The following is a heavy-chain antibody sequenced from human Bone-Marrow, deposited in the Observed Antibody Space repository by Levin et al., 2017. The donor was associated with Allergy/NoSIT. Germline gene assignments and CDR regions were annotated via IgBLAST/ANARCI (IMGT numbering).Heavy chain of an antibody. D-gene: IGHD5-24*01. J-gene: IGHJ4*02. CDR1: GYSFTDYW. V-gene: IGHV5-51*01. Sequence: GESLKISCVPSGYSFTDYWIGWVRQLPGKGLEWVGIVNPVDSDTRYSPSFEGHVTISADKSINTPYVQWDSLRASDTAMYYCARQVRWLALGEYDNWGQGTLVTVSS. CDR3: ARQVRWLALGEYDN. CDR2: VNPVDSDT.